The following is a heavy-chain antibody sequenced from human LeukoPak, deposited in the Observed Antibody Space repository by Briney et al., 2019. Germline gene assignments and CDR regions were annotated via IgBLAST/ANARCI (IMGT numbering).Heavy chain of an antibody. Sequence: ASVKVSCKASGYTFTSYGISWVRQAPGQGLEWMGWICAYNGNTNYAQKLQGRVTMTTDTSTSTAYMELRSLRSDDTAVYYCARAGGDYYGSGSYYNPLDNWFDPWGQGTLVTVSS. CDR1: GYTFTSYG. J-gene: IGHJ5*02. D-gene: IGHD3-10*01. V-gene: IGHV1-18*04. CDR3: ARAGGDYYGSGSYYNPLDNWFDP. CDR2: ICAYNGNT.